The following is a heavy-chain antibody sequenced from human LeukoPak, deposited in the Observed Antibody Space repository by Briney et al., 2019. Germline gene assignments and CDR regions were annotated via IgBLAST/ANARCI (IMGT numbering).Heavy chain of an antibody. CDR1: GFTFSSYA. D-gene: IGHD3-9*01. CDR2: ISGSGGST. V-gene: IGHV3-23*01. CDR3: AKVRYYDILTGYFDY. Sequence: GGSLRLSCAASGFTFSSYAMSWVRQAPGKGLEWVSAISGSGGSTYYADSVKGRFTISRDNSKNTLYLQMNSLRAEDTAVYYCAKVRYYDILTGYFDYWGQGTLVTVSS. J-gene: IGHJ4*02.